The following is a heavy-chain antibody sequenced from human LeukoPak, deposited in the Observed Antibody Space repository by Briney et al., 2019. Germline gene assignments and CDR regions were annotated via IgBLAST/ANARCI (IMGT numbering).Heavy chain of an antibody. V-gene: IGHV4-59*01. CDR3: AREAAVGTGGFDY. CDR2: IYNSGSA. D-gene: IGHD6-13*01. CDR1: GGSISAYY. Sequence: SETLSLTCTVSGGSISAYYWSWIRQPPGKGLEWIGYIYNSGSANYNPSLQSRVTILIDTSKKQFSLKVSSVTAADTAVYYCAREAAVGTGGFDYWGQGTLVSVSS. J-gene: IGHJ4*02.